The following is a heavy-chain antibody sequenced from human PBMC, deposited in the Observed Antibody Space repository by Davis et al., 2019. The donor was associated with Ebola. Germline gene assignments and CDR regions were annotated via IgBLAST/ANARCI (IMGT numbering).Heavy chain of an antibody. D-gene: IGHD4-17*01. V-gene: IGHV3-23*01. J-gene: IGHJ6*02. CDR3: AKGSLYGSRSITAGMDV. CDR2: ISGSGST. CDR1: GFTFSSYS. Sequence: GESLKISCAASGFTFSSYSMNWVRQAPGKGLEWVSGISGSGSTYYADSVKGRFTFSRDNSKNTLYLQMNSLRAEDTAVYYCAKGSLYGSRSITAGMDVWGQGTTVTVSS.